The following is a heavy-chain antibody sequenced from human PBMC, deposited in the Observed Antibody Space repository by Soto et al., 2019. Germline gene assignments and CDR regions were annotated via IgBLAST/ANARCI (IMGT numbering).Heavy chain of an antibody. J-gene: IGHJ4*02. Sequence: TGGSLRLSCAASGFTFSDYYMSWIRQAPGKGLEWVSYISSSGSTIYYADSVKGRFTISRDNAKNSLYLQMNSLRAEDTAVYYCARDIPEDYYDSSGYSPACFDYWGQGTLVTVSS. V-gene: IGHV3-11*01. CDR2: ISSSGSTI. CDR3: ARDIPEDYYDSSGYSPACFDY. CDR1: GFTFSDYY. D-gene: IGHD3-22*01.